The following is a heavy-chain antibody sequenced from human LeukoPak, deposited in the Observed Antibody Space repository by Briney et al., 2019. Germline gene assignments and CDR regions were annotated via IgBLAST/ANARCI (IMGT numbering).Heavy chain of an antibody. CDR1: GFTFSSYA. D-gene: IGHD6-6*01. CDR3: AGAARPSKIHYYYYMDV. J-gene: IGHJ6*03. V-gene: IGHV3-23*01. CDR2: ISGSGGST. Sequence: GGSLRLSCAASGFTFSSYAMSWVRQAPGKGLEWVSAISGSGGSTYYADSVKGRFTISRDNSKNTLYLQMNSLRAEDTAVYYCAGAARPSKIHYYYYMDVWGKGTTVTVSS.